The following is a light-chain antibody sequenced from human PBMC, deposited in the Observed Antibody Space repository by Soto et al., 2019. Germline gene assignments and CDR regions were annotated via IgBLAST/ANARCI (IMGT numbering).Light chain of an antibody. CDR3: PPDVCWT. CDR2: GAS. Sequence: EIVLTQSPGTLSLSPGEKATLSCRASHSVGSSHLAGYQQKPGQAPRLLIYGASSRATGVPDRFSGSGSGDDFPLTINRPEPEESAGDYRPPDVCWTFGQGTKVEIK. V-gene: IGKV3-20*01. CDR1: HSVGSSH. J-gene: IGKJ1*01.